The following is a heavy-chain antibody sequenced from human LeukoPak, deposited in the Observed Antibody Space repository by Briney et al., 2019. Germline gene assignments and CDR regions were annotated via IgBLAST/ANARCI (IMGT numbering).Heavy chain of an antibody. J-gene: IGHJ5*02. CDR3: ARAHRGGYDFWSGYYPAANWFDP. CDR1: GGSISSYY. CDR2: IYTSGST. D-gene: IGHD3-3*01. Sequence: SETLSLTCTVSGGSISSYYWSWIRQPAGKGLEWIVRIYTSGSTNYNPSLKSRVTMSVDTSKNQFSLKLSSVTAADTAVYYCARAHRGGYDFWSGYYPAANWFDPWGQGTLVTVSS. V-gene: IGHV4-4*07.